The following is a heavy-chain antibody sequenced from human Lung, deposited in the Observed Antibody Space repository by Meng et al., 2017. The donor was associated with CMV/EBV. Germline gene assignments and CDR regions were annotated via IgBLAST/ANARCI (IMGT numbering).Heavy chain of an antibody. J-gene: IGHJ5*02. Sequence: SETLSLXCAVYGGSFSGYYWSWIRQPPGKGLEWIGEINHSGSTNYNPSLKSRVTISVDTSKNQFSLKLSSVTAADTAVYYCARGRDIVVVPAVSGSWFDPWGQGTXVTVSS. CDR2: INHSGST. CDR1: GGSFSGYY. D-gene: IGHD2-2*01. V-gene: IGHV4-34*01. CDR3: ARGRDIVVVPAVSGSWFDP.